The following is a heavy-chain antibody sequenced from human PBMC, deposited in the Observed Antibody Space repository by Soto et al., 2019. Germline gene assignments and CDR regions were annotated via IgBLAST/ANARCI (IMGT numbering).Heavy chain of an antibody. CDR3: ASTYSSSWYSGSPDY. D-gene: IGHD6-13*01. J-gene: IGHJ4*02. Sequence: SGPTLVNPTQTLTLTCTFSGFSLSTSGMCVSWIRQPPGKALEWLALIDWDDDKYYSTSLKTRLTISKDTSKNQVVLTMTNMDPVDTATYYCASTYSSSWYSGSPDYWGQGTLVTVSS. V-gene: IGHV2-70*01. CDR2: IDWDDDK. CDR1: GFSLSTSGMC.